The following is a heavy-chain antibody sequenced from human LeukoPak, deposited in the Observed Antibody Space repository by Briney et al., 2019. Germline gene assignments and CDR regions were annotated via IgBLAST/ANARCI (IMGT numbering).Heavy chain of an antibody. CDR3: ARGYSSSWSNAFDI. Sequence: SGGSLRLSCAASGFTFSSYWMHWVRHAPGKGLAWVSRINSDGSGTTYADSAKGRFTISRDNAKNTLFLQMNSLRAEDTAVYYCARGYSSSWSNAFDIWGQGTMVTVSS. V-gene: IGHV3-74*01. J-gene: IGHJ3*02. CDR2: INSDGSGT. D-gene: IGHD6-13*01. CDR1: GFTFSSYW.